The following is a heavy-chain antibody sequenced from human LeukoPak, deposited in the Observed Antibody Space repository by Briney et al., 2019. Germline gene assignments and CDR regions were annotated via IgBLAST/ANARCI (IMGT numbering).Heavy chain of an antibody. Sequence: SQTLSLTCVISGDSVSSNRAVWNWIRQSPSRGLEWLGRTYYRSKWYSDYAASVKSRITISPDTSKNQFSLQLDSMSPEDSAVYYCAGVCGTGAVGCSHWGQGTLDTVSS. CDR2: TYYRSKWYS. CDR1: GDSVSSNRAV. D-gene: IGHD2-15*01. CDR3: AGVCGTGAVGCSH. J-gene: IGHJ4*02. V-gene: IGHV6-1*01.